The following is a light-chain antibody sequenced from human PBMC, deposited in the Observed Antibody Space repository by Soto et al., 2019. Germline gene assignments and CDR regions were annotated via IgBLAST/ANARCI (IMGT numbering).Light chain of an antibody. CDR1: SCNIGSNF. CDR2: RTD. CDR3: AAWDNSLRWV. Sequence: QPVLSQPPSASGAPGQRVTISCSGSSCNIGSNFVYWYQQLPGTAPKLLIYRTDQRPSGVPDRFSGSKPGASASLVISGLRSEDEADYYCAAWDNSLRWVFGGGTQLTVL. J-gene: IGLJ3*02. V-gene: IGLV1-47*01.